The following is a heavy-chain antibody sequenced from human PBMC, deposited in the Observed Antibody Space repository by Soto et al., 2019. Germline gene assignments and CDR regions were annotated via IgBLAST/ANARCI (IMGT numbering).Heavy chain of an antibody. CDR2: MNPNSGNT. CDR3: ASRPAGGYCSSASCYWLGNYYYGMDV. Sequence: ASVKVSCNASGYTFTSYDINWVRQATGQGLEWMGWMNPNSGNTGYAQKFQGRDTMTRNTSISTAYMELSSLRSEDTAVYYCASRPAGGYCSSASCYWLGNYYYGMDVWGQGTTVTVSS. J-gene: IGHJ6*02. V-gene: IGHV1-8*01. D-gene: IGHD2-2*01. CDR1: GYTFTSYD.